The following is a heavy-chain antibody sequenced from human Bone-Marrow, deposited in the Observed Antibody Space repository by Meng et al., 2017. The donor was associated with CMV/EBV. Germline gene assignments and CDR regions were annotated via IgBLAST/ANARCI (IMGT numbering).Heavy chain of an antibody. CDR3: ARDLGRNYDFWSGYYTLGGGMDV. J-gene: IGHJ6*02. Sequence: GGSLRLSCAASGFTFSSYWMSWVRQAPGKGLEWVANIKQDGSEKYYVDSVKGRFTISRDNAKNSLYLQMNSLRAEDTAVYYCARDLGRNYDFWSGYYTLGGGMDVWGQGTTVTASS. CDR2: IKQDGSEK. D-gene: IGHD3-3*01. CDR1: GFTFSSYW. V-gene: IGHV3-7*01.